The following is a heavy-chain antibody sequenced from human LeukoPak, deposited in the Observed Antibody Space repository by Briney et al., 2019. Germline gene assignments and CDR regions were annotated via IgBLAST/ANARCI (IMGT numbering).Heavy chain of an antibody. CDR3: AKRGPNGSGSYLNWFDS. CDR1: GFTFDDYA. J-gene: IGHJ5*01. Sequence: GGSLRLSCAASGFTFDDYAMHWVRQAPGKGLEWVSLISVDGGTTYYADSVKGRFTISRDNSKNSLYLQMNSLRTEDTAFYCCAKRGPNGSGSYLNWFDSWGQGTLVTVSS. D-gene: IGHD3-10*01. CDR2: ISVDGGTT. V-gene: IGHV3-43*02.